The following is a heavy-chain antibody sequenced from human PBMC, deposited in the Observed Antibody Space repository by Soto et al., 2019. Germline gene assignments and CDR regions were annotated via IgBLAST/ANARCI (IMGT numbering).Heavy chain of an antibody. J-gene: IGHJ4*02. CDR3: AKDRNNWNDESYFDP. Sequence: EVQLVESGGVVVQPGGSLRLSCAASGFTFDDYTMHWVRQAPGKGLEWVSLISWDGGSTYYADSVKGRFTNSRDNSKNSLYQQMNSLRTEDTAVYYCAKDRNNWNDESYFDPWGQGTLVTVSS. CDR2: ISWDGGST. D-gene: IGHD1-1*01. V-gene: IGHV3-43*01. CDR1: GFTFDDYT.